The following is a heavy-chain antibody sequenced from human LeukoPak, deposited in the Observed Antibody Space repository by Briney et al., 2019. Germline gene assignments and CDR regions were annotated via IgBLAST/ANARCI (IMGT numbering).Heavy chain of an antibody. CDR1: GFTFSSYA. D-gene: IGHD3-3*01. Sequence: GGSLRLSCAASGFTFSSYAMNWVRQAPGKGLEWVAVISYDGSNKYYADSVKGRFTISRDNSKNTLYLQMNSLRAEDTAVYYCARGERSGYKYYFDYWGQGTLVTVSS. V-gene: IGHV3-30*04. CDR2: ISYDGSNK. J-gene: IGHJ4*02. CDR3: ARGERSGYKYYFDY.